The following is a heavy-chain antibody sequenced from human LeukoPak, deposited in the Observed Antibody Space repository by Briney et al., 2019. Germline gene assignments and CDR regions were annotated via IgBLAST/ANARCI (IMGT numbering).Heavy chain of an antibody. J-gene: IGHJ4*02. V-gene: IGHV4-4*07. Sequence: PSETLSLTCTVSGGSIGSYYWSWIRQPAGKGLEWIGRIYSSGSTNYNPSLKSRVTMSVDTPKNQFSLKLSSVTAADTAVYYCVRGVYYDLLTGYYPGGFDYWGQGSLVTVSS. CDR2: IYSSGST. D-gene: IGHD3-9*01. CDR3: VRGVYYDLLTGYYPGGFDY. CDR1: GGSIGSYY.